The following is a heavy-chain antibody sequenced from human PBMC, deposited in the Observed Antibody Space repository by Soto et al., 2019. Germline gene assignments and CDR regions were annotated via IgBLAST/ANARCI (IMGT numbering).Heavy chain of an antibody. CDR2: IKQDGSEK. Sequence: PGGSLRLSCAASGFTFSSHWMSWVRQAPGKGLEWVANIKQDGSEKYYVDSVKGRFTISRDNAKNSLYLQMNSLRAEDTAVYYCAREDDYGGAFDIWGQGTMVTVSS. CDR3: AREDDYGGAFDI. J-gene: IGHJ3*02. CDR1: GFTFSSHW. V-gene: IGHV3-7*01. D-gene: IGHD4-17*01.